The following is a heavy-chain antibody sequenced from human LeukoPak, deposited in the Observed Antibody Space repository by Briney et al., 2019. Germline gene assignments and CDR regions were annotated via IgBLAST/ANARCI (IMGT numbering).Heavy chain of an antibody. V-gene: IGHV3-30*01. CDR2: ISYNGGIT. CDR1: GFTFSDYS. J-gene: IGHJ4*02. D-gene: IGHD2-15*01. Sequence: PGRSLRLSCAASGFTFSDYSMHWVRQAPGKGLEWVAVISYNGGITHYADSVKGRFTVSRDNSKSTAYLQMNSLRGEDTATFYCARGSRQKDYWGQGTLVTAST. CDR3: ARGSRQKDY.